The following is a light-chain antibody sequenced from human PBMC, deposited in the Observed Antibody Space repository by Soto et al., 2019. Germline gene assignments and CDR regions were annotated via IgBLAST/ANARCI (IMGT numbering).Light chain of an antibody. CDR3: QQYRNWPRT. Sequence: MTPSPATLSVSTGDSVTLSCRASQSVDINLAWYQQKAGQAPRLLVYGASTKATDMPGRFSGRGSGTEFTLTINNLQSEDFAVYYCQQYRNWPRTFGQGTKVDIK. V-gene: IGKV3-15*01. J-gene: IGKJ1*01. CDR1: QSVDIN. CDR2: GAS.